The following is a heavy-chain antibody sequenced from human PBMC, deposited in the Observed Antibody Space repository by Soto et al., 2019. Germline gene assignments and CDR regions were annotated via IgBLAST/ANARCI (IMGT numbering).Heavy chain of an antibody. CDR1: GFSLSSSGVG. D-gene: IGHD3-3*01. V-gene: IGHV2-5*02. CDR2: IYWDDDK. J-gene: IGHJ4*02. CDR3: ARATWSASDRTYLDY. Sequence: QITLKESGPTLVNPTQTLTLTCTFSGFSLSSSGVGVGWIRQPPGKALEWLAVIYWDDDKRDSPSLKSRLTITKATSRNQVVLTMTNVDPADTATYYCARATWSASDRTYLDYWGQGTLVTVSS.